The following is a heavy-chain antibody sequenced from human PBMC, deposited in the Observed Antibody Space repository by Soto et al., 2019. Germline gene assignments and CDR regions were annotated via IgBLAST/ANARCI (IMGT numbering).Heavy chain of an antibody. V-gene: IGHV3-30*14. CDR3: GPVAVGRGLWFGNGDNVGRIPGS. Sequence: QVDVVESGGGLVQPGTSLRISCAASGFTFARFAMHWVRQAPGKGLEWVADISEDGHDRNYADSVKGRFSISRDDSKKILYLQMDSMTMEVTDVDFRGPVAVGRGLWFGNGDNVGRIPGSRGQGTLVTVSP. CDR1: GFTFARFA. CDR2: ISEDGHDR. J-gene: IGHJ4*02. D-gene: IGHD3-10*01.